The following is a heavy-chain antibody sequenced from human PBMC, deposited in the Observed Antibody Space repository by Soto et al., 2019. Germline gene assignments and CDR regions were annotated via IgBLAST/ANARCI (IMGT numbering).Heavy chain of an antibody. D-gene: IGHD2-15*01. V-gene: IGHV4-59*08. Sequence: QVQLQESGPGLVKPSETLSLTCTVSGGSISSYYWSWIRQPPGKGLEWIGYIYYSGSTNYNPSLKSRVTISVDTSKNQFSLKLSSVTAADTAVYYCARQGPLVAATGGFDPWGQGTLVTVSS. CDR3: ARQGPLVAATGGFDP. CDR1: GGSISSYY. CDR2: IYYSGST. J-gene: IGHJ5*02.